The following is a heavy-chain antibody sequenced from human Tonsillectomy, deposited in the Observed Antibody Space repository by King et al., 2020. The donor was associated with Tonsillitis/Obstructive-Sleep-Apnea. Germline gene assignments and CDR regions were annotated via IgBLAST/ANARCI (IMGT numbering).Heavy chain of an antibody. D-gene: IGHD2-2*01. V-gene: IGHV3-30*04. Sequence: VQLVQSGGGVVQPGRSLRLSCAASGFTFSSYAMHWVRQAPGKGLEWVAVISYDGSNKYYADSVKGRFTISRDNSKNTLYLQMNSLRAEDTAVYYCARDCEGYCSSTSCYSFGYWGQGTLVTVSS. CDR2: ISYDGSNK. CDR3: ARDCEGYCSSTSCYSFGY. J-gene: IGHJ4*02. CDR1: GFTFSSYA.